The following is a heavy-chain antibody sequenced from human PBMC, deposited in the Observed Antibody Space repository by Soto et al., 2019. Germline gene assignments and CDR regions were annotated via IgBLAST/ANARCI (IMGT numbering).Heavy chain of an antibody. Sequence: EVQLVESGGGLVKPGGSLRLSCAASGFTFSNAWMSWVRQAPGKGLEWVGRIKSKTDGGTTDYAAPVKGRFTISRDDSKNTLYLQMSSLKTEDTAVYYCTTEVSIFGVVSYWGQGTLVTVSS. D-gene: IGHD3-3*01. V-gene: IGHV3-15*01. CDR1: GFTFSNAW. CDR2: IKSKTDGGTT. CDR3: TTEVSIFGVVSY. J-gene: IGHJ4*02.